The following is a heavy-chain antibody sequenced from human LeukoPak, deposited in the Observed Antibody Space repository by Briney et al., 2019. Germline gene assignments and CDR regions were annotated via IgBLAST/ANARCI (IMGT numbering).Heavy chain of an antibody. V-gene: IGHV3-7*03. CDR2: INQDGSEK. Sequence: GGSLRLSCAASGFTFSNYWIQWVRQAPGEGLEWVANINQDGSEKYYVGSVKGRFTISRDNAKNSLYLQMNSLRAEDTALYYCAKDLTARLSLADYWGQGTLVTVSS. CDR1: GFTFSNYW. D-gene: IGHD5-18*01. CDR3: AKDLTARLSLADY. J-gene: IGHJ4*02.